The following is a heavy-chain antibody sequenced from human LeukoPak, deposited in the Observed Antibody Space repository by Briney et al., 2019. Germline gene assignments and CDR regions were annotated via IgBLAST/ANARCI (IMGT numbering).Heavy chain of an antibody. V-gene: IGHV4-38-2*01. CDR2: IYHSGST. D-gene: IGHD6-19*01. CDR3: ARCIAVADSYYMDV. J-gene: IGHJ6*03. Sequence: SETLSLTCAVSGYSISSGYYWGWIRQPPGKGLEWIGSIYHSGSTYYSPSLKSRVTISVDTSKNQFSLKLSSVTAADTAVYYCARCIAVADSYYMDVWGKGTTVTVSS. CDR1: GYSISSGYY.